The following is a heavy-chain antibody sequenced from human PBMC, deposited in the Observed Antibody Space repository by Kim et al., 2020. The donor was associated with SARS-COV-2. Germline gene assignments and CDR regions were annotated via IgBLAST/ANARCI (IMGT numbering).Heavy chain of an antibody. D-gene: IGHD6-13*01. V-gene: IGHV3-21*01. Sequence: ADSVKGRFTISRDNAKNSLYLQMNSLRAEDTAVYYCARDWYSSSQNWFDPWGQGTLVTVSS. CDR3: ARDWYSSSQNWFDP. J-gene: IGHJ5*02.